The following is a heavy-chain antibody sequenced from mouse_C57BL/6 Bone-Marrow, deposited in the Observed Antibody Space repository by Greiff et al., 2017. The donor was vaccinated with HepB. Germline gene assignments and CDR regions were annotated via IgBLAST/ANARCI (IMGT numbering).Heavy chain of an antibody. CDR1: GFTFNTYA. V-gene: IGHV10-3*01. CDR2: IRSKSSNYAT. J-gene: IGHJ3*01. D-gene: IGHD2-3*01. Sequence: DVQLVESGGGLVQPKGSLKLSCAASGFTFNTYAMHWVRQAPGKGLEWVARIRSKSSNYATYYADSVKDRFTISRDDSQSMLYLQMNNLKTEDTAMYYCAGGLLQFAYWGQGTLVTVSA. CDR3: AGGLLQFAY.